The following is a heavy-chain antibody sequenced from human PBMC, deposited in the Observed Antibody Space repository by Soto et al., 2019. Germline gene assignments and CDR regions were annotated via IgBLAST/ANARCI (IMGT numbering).Heavy chain of an antibody. CDR3: ARDRRGFDY. J-gene: IGHJ4*02. V-gene: IGHV3-33*01. CDR1: GFTFSSYG. Sequence: QVQLVESGGGVVQPGRSLRLSCAASGFTFSSYGMHWVRQAPGKGLEWVAVIWYDGSNKYYADSVKGRFTISRDNSKNTLYLQMNSMRAEDTAVYYCARDRRGFDYWGQGNLVTVSS. CDR2: IWYDGSNK.